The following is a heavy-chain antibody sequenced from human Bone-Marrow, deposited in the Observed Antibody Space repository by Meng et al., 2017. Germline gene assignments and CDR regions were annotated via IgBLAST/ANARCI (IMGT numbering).Heavy chain of an antibody. Sequence: ASAKVSCKASGYTFTSYDINWVRQATGQGLEWMGWMNPNSGNTGYAQKFQGRVTITRNTSISTAYMELSSLRPEDTAVYYCARGQGYCSGGSCYYFDYWGQGTLVTVSS. J-gene: IGHJ4*02. D-gene: IGHD2-15*01. CDR2: MNPNSGNT. V-gene: IGHV1-8*03. CDR1: GYTFTSYD. CDR3: ARGQGYCSGGSCYYFDY.